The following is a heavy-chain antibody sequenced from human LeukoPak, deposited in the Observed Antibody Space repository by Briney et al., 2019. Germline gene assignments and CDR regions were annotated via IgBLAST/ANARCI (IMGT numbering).Heavy chain of an antibody. CDR2: ISSSSSYI. CDR3: ARGEMATIGPFDY. D-gene: IGHD5-24*01. Sequence: GGSLRLSCAASGFTFSSYSMNWVRQAPGKGLEWVSSISSSSSYIYYADSVKGRFTISRDNAKNSLYLQMNSLRAEDTAVYYCARGEMATIGPFDYWGQGTLVTVSS. J-gene: IGHJ4*02. V-gene: IGHV3-21*01. CDR1: GFTFSSYS.